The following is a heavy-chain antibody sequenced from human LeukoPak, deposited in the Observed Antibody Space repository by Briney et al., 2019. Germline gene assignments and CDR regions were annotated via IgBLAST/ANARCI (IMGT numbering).Heavy chain of an antibody. CDR3: ATDRRVAGIRYFDY. J-gene: IGHJ4*02. CDR2: FDPEDGET. V-gene: IGHV1-24*01. Sequence: ASVKVSCTVSGYTLTELSMHWVRQAPGKGLEWMGGFDPEDGETIYAQKFQGRVTMTEDTSTDTAYMELSSLRSEDTAVYYCATDRRVAGIRYFDYWGQGTLVTVPS. CDR1: GYTLTELS. D-gene: IGHD6-19*01.